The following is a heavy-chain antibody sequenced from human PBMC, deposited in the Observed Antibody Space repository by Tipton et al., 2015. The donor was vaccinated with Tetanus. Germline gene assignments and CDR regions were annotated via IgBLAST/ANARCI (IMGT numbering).Heavy chain of an antibody. J-gene: IGHJ4*02. CDR3: ARDHYYYDSSGQNYYFDY. CDR1: GFTVSRRW. CDR2: IKTDGTGI. V-gene: IGHV3-74*01. Sequence: SLRLSCTDSGFTVSRRWMHWVRQAPGKGLVWVSRIKTDGTGIIYADSVKGRFTISRDNSKNTLYLQMNSLRAEDTAVYYCARDHYYYDSSGQNYYFDYWGQGTLVTVSS. D-gene: IGHD3-22*01.